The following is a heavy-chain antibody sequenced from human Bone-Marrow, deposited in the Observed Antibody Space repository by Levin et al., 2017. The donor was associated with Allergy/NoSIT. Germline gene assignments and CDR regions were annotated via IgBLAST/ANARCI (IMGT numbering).Heavy chain of an antibody. CDR2: MSSDGGNQ. D-gene: IGHD3-16*01. V-gene: IGHV3-30*18. CDR3: AKDQDLGIHYNVYGMDV. J-gene: IGHJ6*02. CDR1: GFRFRTYA. Sequence: RSGGSLRLSCAASGFRFRTYAMHWVRQAPGKGLEWVAVMSSDGGNQYYADSVKGRFTISRDNSKNSLYLQINSLRAEDTAVYHCAKDQDLGIHYNVYGMDVWGQGTTVTVSS.